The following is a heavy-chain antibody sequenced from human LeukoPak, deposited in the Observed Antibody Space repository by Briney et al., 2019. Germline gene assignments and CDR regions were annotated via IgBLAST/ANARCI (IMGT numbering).Heavy chain of an antibody. Sequence: SVKVSCKASGYTFTGYYMHWVRQAPGQGLEWMGWISPNSGGTNYAQKFQGRVTMTRDTSISTAYMELSRLRSDDTAVYYCARDRVTIFGVVNPFDYWGQGTLATVSS. D-gene: IGHD3-3*01. J-gene: IGHJ4*02. CDR1: GYTFTGYY. CDR2: ISPNSGGT. V-gene: IGHV1-2*02. CDR3: ARDRVTIFGVVNPFDY.